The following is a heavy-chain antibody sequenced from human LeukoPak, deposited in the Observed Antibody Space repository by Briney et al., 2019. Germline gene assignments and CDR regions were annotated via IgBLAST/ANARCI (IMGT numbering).Heavy chain of an antibody. CDR2: IIDSGNSI. J-gene: IGHJ4*02. Sequence: GGSLRLSCAASGFTFSSCAMSWVRQAPGKGLEWVSTIIDSGNSIYYADSAEGRFTISRDNSNNTLYLQMNSLRAGDTAVYYCAKDPIFSGSYGVFDYWGLGTLVTVSS. CDR1: GFTFSSCA. CDR3: AKDPIFSGSYGVFDY. D-gene: IGHD1-26*01. V-gene: IGHV3-23*01.